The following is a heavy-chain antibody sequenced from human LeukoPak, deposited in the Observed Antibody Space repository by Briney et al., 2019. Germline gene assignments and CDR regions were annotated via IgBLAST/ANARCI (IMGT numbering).Heavy chain of an antibody. V-gene: IGHV3-23*01. D-gene: IGHD4-23*01. CDR2: ISGSGSGGST. CDR3: AKHDGNLPYYYYFMDV. J-gene: IGHJ6*03. Sequence: GGSLRLSCAASGFTFSSSAMSWVRQAPGKGLEWVSSISGSGSGGSTYYADSVKGRFTISRDNSKNTLYLQLNSLRVEDTAVYYCAKHDGNLPYYYYFMDVWGKGTTVTVSS. CDR1: GFTFSSSA.